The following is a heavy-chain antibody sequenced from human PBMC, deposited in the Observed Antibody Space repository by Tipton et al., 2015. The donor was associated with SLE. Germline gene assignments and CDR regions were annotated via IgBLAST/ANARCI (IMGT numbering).Heavy chain of an antibody. D-gene: IGHD6-6*01. CDR2: IYYSGST. V-gene: IGHV4-31*03. CDR3: ARDGLVQSWYFDL. Sequence: LTCTVSGGSISSGDYYWSWIRQHPGKGLEWIGYIYYSGSTYYNPSLKSRVTISVDTSKNQFPLKLSSVTAADTAVYYCARDGLVQSWYFDLWGRGTLVTVSS. J-gene: IGHJ2*01. CDR1: GGSISSGDYY.